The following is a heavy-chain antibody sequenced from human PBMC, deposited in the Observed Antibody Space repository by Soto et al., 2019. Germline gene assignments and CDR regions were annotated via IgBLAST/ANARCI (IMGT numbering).Heavy chain of an antibody. V-gene: IGHV4-39*01. CDR2: IYYSGST. J-gene: IGHJ6*02. CDR1: GGSISSSSYY. CDR3: ARQGYYDVWSGDSNDYYYYDMDV. D-gene: IGHD3-3*01. Sequence: QLQLQESGPGLVKPSETLSLTCTVSGGSISSSSYYWGWIRQPPGKGLAWIGRIYYSGSTYYNPSLKSRVTISVDTTKNQFSLKLSSLTAADTAVYCCARQGYYDVWSGDSNDYYYYDMDVWGQGTTVTVSS.